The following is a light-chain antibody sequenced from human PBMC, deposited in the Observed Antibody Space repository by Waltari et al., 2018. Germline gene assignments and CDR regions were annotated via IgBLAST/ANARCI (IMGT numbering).Light chain of an antibody. V-gene: IGKV3-15*01. CDR1: QRIKNN. CDR3: QQYDNWPLT. J-gene: IGKJ5*01. Sequence: ETVMTQSPATLSVYPGERATLSCRASQRIKNNLAWYQQKGGQAPRLLLFDDSTRATGISARFSGSGYGTEFTLTISSLQSEDFAVYYCQQYDNWPLTFGQGTRLDIK. CDR2: DDS.